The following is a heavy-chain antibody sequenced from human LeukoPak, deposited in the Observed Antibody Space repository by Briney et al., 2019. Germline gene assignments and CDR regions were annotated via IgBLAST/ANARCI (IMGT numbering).Heavy chain of an antibody. J-gene: IGHJ4*02. V-gene: IGHV3-48*03. D-gene: IGHD1-26*01. CDR1: GFTFSTYE. CDR3: ARATWDGGHFFDY. Sequence: PGRSLRLSCSASGFTFSTYEMNWVRQAPAKGLEWVSNITSSGRSIYYADSVRGRFTVSRDNAKNSLYLQMSSLRAEDTGIYYCARATWDGGHFFDYWGQGTLVTVSS. CDR2: ITSSGRSI.